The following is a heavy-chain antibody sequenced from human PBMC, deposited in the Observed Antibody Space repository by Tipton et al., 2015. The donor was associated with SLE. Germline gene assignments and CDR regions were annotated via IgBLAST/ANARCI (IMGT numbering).Heavy chain of an antibody. CDR2: ISSSSSYI. D-gene: IGHD3-3*01. Sequence: SLRLSCGASGFTFSNYAMDWVRQAPGKGLEWVSSISSSSSYIYYADSVKGRFTISRDNAKNSLYLQMNSLRAEDTAVYYCAKDTPTTIFGPHDAFDIWGQGTMVTVSS. J-gene: IGHJ3*02. V-gene: IGHV3-21*04. CDR3: AKDTPTTIFGPHDAFDI. CDR1: GFTFSNYA.